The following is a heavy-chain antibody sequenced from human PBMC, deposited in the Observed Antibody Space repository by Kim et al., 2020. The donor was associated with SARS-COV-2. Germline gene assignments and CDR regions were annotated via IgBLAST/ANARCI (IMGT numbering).Heavy chain of an antibody. V-gene: IGHV3-11*03. CDR2: ISSSSSYT. CDR3: ASSGNSSWFSPQRYYFDY. J-gene: IGHJ4*02. Sequence: GGSLRLSCAASGFTFSDYYMSWIRQAPGKGLEWVSYISSSSSYTNYADSVKGRFTISRDNAKNSLYLQMNSLRAEDTAVYYCASSGNSSWFSPQRYYFDYWGQGTLVTVSS. CDR1: GFTFSDYY. D-gene: IGHD6-13*01.